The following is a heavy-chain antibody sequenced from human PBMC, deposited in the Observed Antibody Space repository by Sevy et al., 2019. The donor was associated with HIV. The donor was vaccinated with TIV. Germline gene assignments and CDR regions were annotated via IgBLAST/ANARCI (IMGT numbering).Heavy chain of an antibody. CDR1: GFTFSSYA. V-gene: IGHV3-23*01. J-gene: IGHJ6*03. Sequence: GESLKISCAASGFTFSSYAMSWVRQAPGKGLEWVSAISGSGGSTYYADSVKGRFTISRDNSKNTLYLQMNSLRAEDTAVYYCAKGAPAELGKDYYYMDVWGKGTTVTVSS. CDR3: AKGAPAELGKDYYYMDV. CDR2: ISGSGGST. D-gene: IGHD7-27*01.